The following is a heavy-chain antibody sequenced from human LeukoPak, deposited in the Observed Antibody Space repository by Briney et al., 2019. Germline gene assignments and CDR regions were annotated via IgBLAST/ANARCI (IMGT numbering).Heavy chain of an antibody. D-gene: IGHD2-21*02. CDR3: ARGLNTYFDY. J-gene: IGHJ4*02. V-gene: IGHV4-31*03. CDR2: IYYSGST. CDR1: GGSISSGGYY. Sequence: SETLSLTCTVSGGSISSGGYYWSWIRQHPGKGLEWIGYIYYSGSTYSNPSLKSRVTISVDTSKNQFSLKLSSVTAADTAVYYCARGLNTYFDYWGQGTLVTVSS.